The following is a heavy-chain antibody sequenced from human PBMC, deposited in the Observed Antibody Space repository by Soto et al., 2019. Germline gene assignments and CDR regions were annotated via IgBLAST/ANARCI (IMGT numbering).Heavy chain of an antibody. D-gene: IGHD3-22*01. CDR1: GFTFGEYA. CDR3: TKTQRPYYDAGGFDY. V-gene: IGHV3-43D*04. J-gene: IGHJ4*02. CDR2: ISWDGGST. Sequence: GGSLRLSCATSGFTFGEYAMHWVRQAPGKGLEWVSLISWDGGSTYYTDSVEGRFTISRDNSKNSVFLQMNNLRAEDTALYYCTKTQRPYYDAGGFDYWGQGTLVTVS.